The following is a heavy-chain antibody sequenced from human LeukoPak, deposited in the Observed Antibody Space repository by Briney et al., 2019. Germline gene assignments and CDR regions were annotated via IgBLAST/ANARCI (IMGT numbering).Heavy chain of an antibody. V-gene: IGHV3-66*01. CDR3: ARDDATSYYYYGLDV. CDR1: GFTVSSNY. Sequence: GSLSLSCAASGFTVSSNYMSWVRQAPGKGLEWVSVIYSGGSTNYADSVQGRFTISRDISKNTLYLQIDSLRAEDTAVYYCARDDATSYYYYGLDVWGQGTTVTVSS. J-gene: IGHJ6*02. CDR2: IYSGGST. D-gene: IGHD2-15*01.